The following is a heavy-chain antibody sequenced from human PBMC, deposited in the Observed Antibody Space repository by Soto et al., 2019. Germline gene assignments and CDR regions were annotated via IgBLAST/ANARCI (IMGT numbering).Heavy chain of an antibody. Sequence: QVQLQESGPGQVKPSQTLSLTCTVSGGSISSGDYYWSWIRQPPGKGLECIGYIYYSGSTYYNPSLKSRVTISVDTSKNRFSLRLSSVTAADTAVYYCARATYHFDSSGYWRRRGAFDIWGQGTMVAVSS. J-gene: IGHJ3*02. V-gene: IGHV4-30-4*01. CDR3: ARATYHFDSSGYWRRRGAFDI. CDR2: IYYSGST. D-gene: IGHD3-22*01. CDR1: GGSISSGDYY.